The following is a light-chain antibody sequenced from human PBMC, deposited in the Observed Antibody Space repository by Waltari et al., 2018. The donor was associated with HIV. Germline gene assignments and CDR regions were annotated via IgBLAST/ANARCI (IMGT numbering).Light chain of an antibody. Sequence: QSVLTQPPSVSGAPGQRVTISCTGSSSNIGAGYEVHWYQQLPGTAPKLLIYGNTNRPSGVPDRFSGSKSGTSASLAITGLQAEDEADYYCQSLRVFGGGTKLTVL. J-gene: IGLJ2*01. V-gene: IGLV1-40*01. CDR3: QSLRV. CDR2: GNT. CDR1: SSNIGAGYE.